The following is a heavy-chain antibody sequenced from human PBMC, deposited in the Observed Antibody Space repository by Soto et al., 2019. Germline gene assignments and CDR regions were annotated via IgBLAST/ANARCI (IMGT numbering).Heavy chain of an antibody. D-gene: IGHD2-2*01. CDR3: ARGECSSTSCYAFYYYYGIDV. J-gene: IGHJ6*02. CDR1: GFTFSSYS. CDR2: ISSSSSTI. V-gene: IGHV3-48*02. Sequence: EVQLVESGGGLVQPGGSLRLSCAASGFTFSSYSMNWVRQAPGKGLEWVSYISSSSSTIYYADSVKGRFTISRDNAKNSLYLQMNSLRDEDTAVYYCARGECSSTSCYAFYYYYGIDVWGQGTTVTVSS.